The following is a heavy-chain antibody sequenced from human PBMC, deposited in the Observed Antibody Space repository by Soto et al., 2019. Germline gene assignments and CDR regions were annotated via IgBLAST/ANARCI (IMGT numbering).Heavy chain of an antibody. CDR3: ANRTRYYNMEV. V-gene: IGHV3-23*01. Sequence: GGSLRLSCAASGLMFNTYAMTWVRQAPGKGLEWVATITSTGGGTYYADSVKGRFTISRDNSNNRLYLQMYSLRAEDTAVYFCANRTRYYNMEVSGEETTVTVSS. J-gene: IGHJ6*04. CDR2: ITSTGGGT. CDR1: GLMFNTYA.